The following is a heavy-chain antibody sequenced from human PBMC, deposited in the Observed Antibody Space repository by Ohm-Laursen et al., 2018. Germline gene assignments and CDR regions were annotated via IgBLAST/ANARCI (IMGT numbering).Heavy chain of an antibody. Sequence: SLRLSCSASGFSFSNYGMYWVRQAPGKGLEWVAVISYDGGNKYYGDSVKGRLTISRDNSKNTLYLQMNSLRAEDAAVYYCAREFTDESFDYWGQGTLVTVSS. D-gene: IGHD3-16*01. V-gene: IGHV3-30*03. CDR3: AREFTDESFDY. CDR1: GFSFSNYG. J-gene: IGHJ4*02. CDR2: ISYDGGNK.